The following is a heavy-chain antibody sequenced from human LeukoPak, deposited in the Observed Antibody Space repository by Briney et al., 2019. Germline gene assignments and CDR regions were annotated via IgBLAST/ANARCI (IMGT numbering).Heavy chain of an antibody. Sequence: SETLSLTCTVSGGSISSYYWSWIRQPAGKGLEWIGRIYSSGSTNYNPSLKSRVTISVDTSKNQFSLKLSSVTAADTAVYYCARDRYCSSTSCYKTFNWFDPWGQGTLVTVSS. V-gene: IGHV4-4*07. CDR3: ARDRYCSSTSCYKTFNWFDP. J-gene: IGHJ5*02. CDR1: GGSISSYY. D-gene: IGHD2-2*02. CDR2: IYSSGST.